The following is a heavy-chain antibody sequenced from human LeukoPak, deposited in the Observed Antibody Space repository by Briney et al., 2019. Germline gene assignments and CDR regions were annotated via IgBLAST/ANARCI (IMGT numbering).Heavy chain of an antibody. CDR3: ARQGENGYYFDY. V-gene: IGHV3-7*01. CDR2: IQQDGTEK. J-gene: IGHJ4*02. D-gene: IGHD2-2*03. CDR1: GFTFTTYW. Sequence: GGSLRLSCAASGFTFTTYWMSWVRQAPGKGLEWVANIQQDGTEKYYVDSVKGRFTISRDNAKNSVYLQMNFLRADDTALYYCARQGENGYYFDYWGQGTLVTVSS.